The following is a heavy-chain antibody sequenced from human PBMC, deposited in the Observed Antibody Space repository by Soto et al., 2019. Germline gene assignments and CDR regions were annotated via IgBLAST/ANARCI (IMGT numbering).Heavy chain of an antibody. Sequence: QVQLQESGPGLVKPSETLSLTCTVSGGSISSYYWSWIRQPPGKGLEWMGSIHYSGSTNYNPSLTSRVTLSVATAKDQFSLNLSSVTAADTAVDYCATNTAMAPFDYWGQGTLVTVSS. D-gene: IGHD5-18*01. CDR2: IHYSGST. CDR3: ATNTAMAPFDY. J-gene: IGHJ4*02. V-gene: IGHV4-59*01. CDR1: GGSISSYY.